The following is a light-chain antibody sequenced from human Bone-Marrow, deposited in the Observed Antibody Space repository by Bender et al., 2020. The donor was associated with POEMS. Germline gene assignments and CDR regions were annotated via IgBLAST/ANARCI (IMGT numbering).Light chain of an antibody. CDR1: SSNIGTNP. V-gene: IGLV1-44*01. Sequence: QSVLTQPPSASGTPGQRVTISCSGSSSNIGTNPVNWYQQLPGTAPKLLIYINNQRPSGVPDRFSGPKSGTSASLAISGLQSEGEADYYCAAWEDSLNGWVFGEGTKLTVL. J-gene: IGLJ3*02. CDR2: INN. CDR3: AAWEDSLNGWV.